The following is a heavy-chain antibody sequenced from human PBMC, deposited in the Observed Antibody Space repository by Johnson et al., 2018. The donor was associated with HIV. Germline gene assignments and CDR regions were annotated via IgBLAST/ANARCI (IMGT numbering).Heavy chain of an antibody. CDR3: AKAFPYCTGGSCYPHRSPHDAFDI. V-gene: IGHV3-30-3*01. CDR2: ISYDGSNK. J-gene: IGHJ3*02. Sequence: QVQLVESGGGVVQPGRSLRLSCAASGFTFSSYAMHWVRQAPGKGLEWVAVISYDGSNKYYADSVQGRFTISRDNSTNTLYLQMNSLRAEDTAVYYCAKAFPYCTGGSCYPHRSPHDAFDIWGQGTMVTVSS. CDR1: GFTFSSYA. D-gene: IGHD2-15*01.